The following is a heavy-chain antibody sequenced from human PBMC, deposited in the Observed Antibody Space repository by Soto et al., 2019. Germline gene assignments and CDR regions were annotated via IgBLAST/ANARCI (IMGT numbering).Heavy chain of an antibody. Sequence: SETLSLTWAVSGGSISSSNWWSWVRQPPGKGLEWIGEIYHSGSTNYNPSLKSRVTISVDKSKNQFSLKLSSVTAADTAVSYCAREAWHWELNKLDYWGQGTLVTVSS. CDR2: IYHSGST. CDR1: GGSISSSNW. V-gene: IGHV4-4*02. D-gene: IGHD1-26*01. CDR3: AREAWHWELNKLDY. J-gene: IGHJ4*02.